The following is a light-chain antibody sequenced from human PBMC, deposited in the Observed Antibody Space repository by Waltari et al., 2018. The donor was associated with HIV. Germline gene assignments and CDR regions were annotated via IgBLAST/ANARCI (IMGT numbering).Light chain of an antibody. CDR2: KDI. CDR3: FSAADNNLGV. V-gene: IGLV3-27*01. Sequence: SYELTQPSSVSVSPGQTARIPCSGDGLAKRYVRWCQQKPGQAHVLVIYKDIERFSGSSSGTTVTLTISGAQVEDEADYYCFSAADNNLGVFGGGTKVTVL. CDR1: GLAKRY. J-gene: IGLJ3*02.